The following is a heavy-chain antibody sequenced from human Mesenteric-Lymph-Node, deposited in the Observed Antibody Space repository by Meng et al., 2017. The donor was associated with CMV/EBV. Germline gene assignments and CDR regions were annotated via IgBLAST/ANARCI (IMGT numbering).Heavy chain of an antibody. Sequence: GGSLRLSCKGLGYSFPRYWIGWVRQMPGKGLEWMGIIYPGDSDTRYSPSFQGQVTISADKSINITYLRWSSLRASDTAMYYCARFPLAATDYWGQGTLVTVSS. CDR2: IYPGDSDT. V-gene: IGHV5-51*01. D-gene: IGHD6-6*01. CDR3: ARFPLAATDY. CDR1: GYSFPRYW. J-gene: IGHJ4*02.